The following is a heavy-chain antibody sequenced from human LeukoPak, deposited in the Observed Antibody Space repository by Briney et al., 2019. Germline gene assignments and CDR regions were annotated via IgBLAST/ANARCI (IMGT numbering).Heavy chain of an antibody. D-gene: IGHD4-23*01. J-gene: IGHJ4*02. CDR3: ARDLGDYGGDYFDY. Sequence: SETLSLTCTVSGGSISSSSYYWGWIRQPPGKGLEWIGSIYYSGSTYYNPSLKSRVTISVDTSKNQFFLKLSSVTAADTAVYYCARDLGDYGGDYFDYWGQGTLVTVSS. CDR1: GGSISSSSYY. CDR2: IYYSGST. V-gene: IGHV4-39*07.